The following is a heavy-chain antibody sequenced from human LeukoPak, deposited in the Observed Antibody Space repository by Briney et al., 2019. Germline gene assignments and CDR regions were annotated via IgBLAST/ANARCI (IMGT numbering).Heavy chain of an antibody. V-gene: IGHV3-7*01. J-gene: IGHJ4*02. CDR1: GFSFSSYY. CDR3: ARDWVYKIDY. CDR2: INPDGSER. D-gene: IGHD5-24*01. Sequence: PGGSLRLSCAASGFSFSSYYMSWVRQAPGKGLEWVALINPDGSERYYVDSVKGRFTISRDNAKNTLILQMNSLRVEDTAVYYCARDWVYKIDYWGRGTLVTVSS.